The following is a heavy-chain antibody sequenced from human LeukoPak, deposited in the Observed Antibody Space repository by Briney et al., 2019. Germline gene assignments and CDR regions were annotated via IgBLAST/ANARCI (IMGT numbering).Heavy chain of an antibody. Sequence: GASVKVSCKASGYTFTSYYIHWVRQAPGQGLEWMGIINPSGGSTSYAQEFQGRVTMTRDTSTSTVYMELSSLRSEDSAVYYCAREPRPFDYWGQGTLVTVSS. CDR2: INPSGGST. J-gene: IGHJ4*02. V-gene: IGHV1-46*01. CDR1: GYTFTSYY. CDR3: AREPRPFDY.